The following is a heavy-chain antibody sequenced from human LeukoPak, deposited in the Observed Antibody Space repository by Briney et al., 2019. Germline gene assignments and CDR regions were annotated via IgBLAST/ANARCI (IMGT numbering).Heavy chain of an antibody. CDR1: GFTFSNYN. J-gene: IGHJ4*02. D-gene: IGHD1-26*01. CDR2: ISSSSSFI. CDR3: ARDSGIYSGSYYYFNY. V-gene: IGHV3-21*01. Sequence: GGSLRLSCAASGFTFSNYNMNWVRQAPGKGLEWVSSISSSSSFIYYADSVKGRFTISRDNAKNSLYLQMNSLRAEDTAVYYCARDSGIYSGSYYYFNYWGQGTLVTVSS.